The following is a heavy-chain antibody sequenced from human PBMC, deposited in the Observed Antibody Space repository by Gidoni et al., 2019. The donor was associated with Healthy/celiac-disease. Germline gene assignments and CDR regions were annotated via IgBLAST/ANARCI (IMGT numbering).Heavy chain of an antibody. V-gene: IGHV3-23*01. J-gene: IGHJ4*02. CDR3: ASYYYDSSGYSHPFDY. D-gene: IGHD3-22*01. CDR1: GFTFSSYA. CDR2: ISGSGGST. Sequence: EVQLLESGGGLVQPGGSLRLSCAASGFTFSSYAMSWVRQAPGKGLEWVSAISGSGGSTYYADSVKGRFTISRDNSKNTLYLQMNSLRAEDTAVYYCASYYYDSSGYSHPFDYWGQGTLVTVSS.